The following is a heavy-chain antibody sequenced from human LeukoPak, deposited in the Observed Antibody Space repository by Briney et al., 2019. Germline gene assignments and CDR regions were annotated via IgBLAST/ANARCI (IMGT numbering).Heavy chain of an antibody. J-gene: IGHJ3*02. CDR1: GGSISSSSYY. Sequence: SETLSLTCTVSGGSISSSSYYWGWIRQPPGKGLEWIGSIYYSGSTYYNPSLKSRVTISVDTSKNQFSLKLSSVTAADTAVYYCARDWGYYDNSGPDIWGQGTMVTVSS. V-gene: IGHV4-39*07. CDR2: IYYSGST. D-gene: IGHD3-22*01. CDR3: ARDWGYYDNSGPDI.